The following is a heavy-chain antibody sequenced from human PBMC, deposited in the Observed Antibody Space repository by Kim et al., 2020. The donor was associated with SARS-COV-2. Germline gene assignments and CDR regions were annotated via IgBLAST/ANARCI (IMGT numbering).Heavy chain of an antibody. V-gene: IGHV3-21*01. D-gene: IGHD3-10*01. CDR2: SYI. Sequence: SYIYYADSVKGRFTISRDNAKNSLYLQMNSLRAEDTAVYYCATGLSSGAYWGQGTLVTVSS. CDR3: ATGLSSGAY. J-gene: IGHJ4*02.